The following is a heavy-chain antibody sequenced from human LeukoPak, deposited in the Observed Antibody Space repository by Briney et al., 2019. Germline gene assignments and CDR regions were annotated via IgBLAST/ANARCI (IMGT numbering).Heavy chain of an antibody. CDR3: ARGYTRTEGRQWLGRNSQAYFDL. CDR1: AASISSSSHH. D-gene: IGHD6-19*01. CDR2: IYYGRTI. J-gene: IGHJ2*01. Sequence: PSETLSLTCTISAASISSSSHHWGWIRQSPGKGLEWIGSIYYGRTIYYNPSLNSRVTISVVTSKDQFTLQLSSVTAADTAVYYCARGYTRTEGRQWLGRNSQAYFDLWGRGTLVTVSS. V-gene: IGHV4-39*01.